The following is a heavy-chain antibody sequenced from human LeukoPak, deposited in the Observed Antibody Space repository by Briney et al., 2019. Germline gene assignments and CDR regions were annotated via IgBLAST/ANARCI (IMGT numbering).Heavy chain of an antibody. CDR3: ARVGPYSSSWYYFDY. CDR1: GFTLSDYY. D-gene: IGHD6-13*01. V-gene: IGHV3-11*05. CDR2: ISSSSYT. J-gene: IGHJ4*02. Sequence: GGALRLSCAASGFTLSDYYMSWIRQAPGKGLEWVSYISSSSYTNYADSVKGRFTISRDNAKNSLYLQMHSLRAEDTAVYYCARVGPYSSSWYYFDYWGQGTLVTVSS.